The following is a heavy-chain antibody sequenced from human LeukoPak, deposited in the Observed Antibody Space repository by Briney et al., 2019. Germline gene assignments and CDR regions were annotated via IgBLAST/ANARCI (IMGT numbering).Heavy chain of an antibody. CDR3: ARGLSSSWYGDY. J-gene: IGHJ4*02. Sequence: XGSLRLSCAASGFTFSSYSMNWVRQAPGKGLEWVSSISSSSSYIYYADSVKGRFTISRDNAKNSLYLQMNSLRAEDTAVYYCARGLSSSWYGDYWGQGTLVTVSS. V-gene: IGHV3-21*01. CDR1: GFTFSSYS. D-gene: IGHD6-13*01. CDR2: ISSSSSYI.